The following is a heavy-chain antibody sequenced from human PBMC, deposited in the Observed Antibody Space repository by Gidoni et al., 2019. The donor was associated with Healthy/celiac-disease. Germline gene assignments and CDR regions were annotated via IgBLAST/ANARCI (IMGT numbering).Heavy chain of an antibody. CDR1: GFTFSSYA. CDR3: AKDRKIFGVVNV. CDR2: ISGSGCST. Sequence: EVQLLESGGGLVQPGGSLSLSCAASGFTFSSYAMSGVRQAPGKGLEWASAISGSGCSTYYEDAVKGRFTISRDNSKNTLYLQMNSLRAEDTAVDYCAKDRKIFGVVNVWGQGTTVTVSS. J-gene: IGHJ6*02. D-gene: IGHD3-3*01. V-gene: IGHV3-23*01.